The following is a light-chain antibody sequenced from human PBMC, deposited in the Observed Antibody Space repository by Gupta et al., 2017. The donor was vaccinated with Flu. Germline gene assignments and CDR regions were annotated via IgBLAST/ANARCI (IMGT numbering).Light chain of an antibody. J-gene: IGLJ3*02. Sequence: SYVLTQPPSVSVAPGQTATITCGGNNIGRKTVNWYQQRPGQAPVMVVYDDSDRPSGNPARFSGSNSGNTATLIINRVEAGDEADYYCQVWDDTTDLPMFGGGAKLTVL. CDR1: NIGRKT. CDR2: DDS. CDR3: QVWDDTTDLPM. V-gene: IGLV3-21*02.